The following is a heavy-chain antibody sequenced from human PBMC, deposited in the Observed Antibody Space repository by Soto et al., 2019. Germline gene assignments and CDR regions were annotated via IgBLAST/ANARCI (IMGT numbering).Heavy chain of an antibody. V-gene: IGHV1-45*02. Sequence: SVKVSCKTSGYTFTYRYLQWVRQAPGQGLEWMGWINAGNGSTYYAESVKGRFTISRDNSKNTLNLQMNALRVEDTAVYYCARGPHVGISTSWGQGTLVTVSS. CDR2: INAGNGST. J-gene: IGHJ4*02. CDR1: GYTFTYRY. D-gene: IGHD2-2*01. CDR3: ARGPHVGISTS.